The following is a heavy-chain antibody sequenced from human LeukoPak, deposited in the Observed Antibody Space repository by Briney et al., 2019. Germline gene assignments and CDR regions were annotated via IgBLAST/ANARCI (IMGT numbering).Heavy chain of an antibody. J-gene: IGHJ4*02. CDR3: ARGRGSSWYFDY. CDR1: GFAFSRYG. V-gene: IGHV3-33*01. CDR2: IWDDGSTQ. Sequence: SGGSLRLSCAASGFAFSRYGMHWVRQAPGKGLEWVAVIWDDGSTQNYADSVKGRFTISRDNSKNTLYLQMNSLRGEDTAVYYCARGRGSSWYFDYWGQGTLATVSS. D-gene: IGHD6-13*01.